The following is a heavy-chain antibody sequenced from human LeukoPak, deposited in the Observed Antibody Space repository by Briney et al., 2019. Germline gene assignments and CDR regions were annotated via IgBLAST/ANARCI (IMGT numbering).Heavy chain of an antibody. J-gene: IGHJ5*02. Sequence: GASVKLSCKASGGTFSSYAISWVRQAPGQGLEWMGGIIPIFGTANYAQKFQGRVTITADESTSTAYMELSSLRSEDTAVYYCARLGESRDSSGYQLANWFDPWGQGTLVTVSS. CDR3: ARLGESRDSSGYQLANWFDP. CDR1: GGTFSSYA. D-gene: IGHD3-22*01. CDR2: IIPIFGTA. V-gene: IGHV1-69*13.